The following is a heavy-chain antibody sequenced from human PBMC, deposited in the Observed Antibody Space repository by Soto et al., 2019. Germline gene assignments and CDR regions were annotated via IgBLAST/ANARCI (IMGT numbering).Heavy chain of an antibody. CDR1: GGSMSSGGYS. CDR2: IYHSGST. Sequence: SETLSLTCAVSGGSMSSGGYSWSWIRQPPGKGLEWIGYIYHSGSTYYNPSLKSRVTISLDRSKNQFSLTLSSVTAADTAVYYCARGGDYDSSGYARFDYWGQGTLVTVSS. D-gene: IGHD3-22*01. CDR3: ARGGDYDSSGYARFDY. J-gene: IGHJ4*02. V-gene: IGHV4-30-2*01.